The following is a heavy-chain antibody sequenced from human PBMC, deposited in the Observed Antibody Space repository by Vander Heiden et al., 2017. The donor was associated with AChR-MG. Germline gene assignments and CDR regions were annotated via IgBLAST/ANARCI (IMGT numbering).Heavy chain of an antibody. V-gene: IGHV4-39*01. D-gene: IGHD4-17*01. CDR2: IYYSGST. J-gene: IGHJ4*02. CDR3: ARPPLYGDHRDY. Sequence: QLQLQESGPGLVKPSATLSLTCTVSGGSISSSSYYWGWIRQPPGKGLEWIGSIYYSGSTYYNPSLKSRVTRSVDTSKNQFSRKLSSVTAADTAVYYCARPPLYGDHRDYWGQGTLVTVSS. CDR1: GGSISSSSYY.